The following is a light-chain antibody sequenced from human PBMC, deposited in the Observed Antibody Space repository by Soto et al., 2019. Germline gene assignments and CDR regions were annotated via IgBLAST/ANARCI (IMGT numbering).Light chain of an antibody. CDR3: QQRTDWPTIT. CDR1: RSVRTV. Sequence: EIVLTQSPATLSLSPGERATLSCGASRSVRTVLAWYQQKPGQAPRLLIYDASTRATGVPARFSGSGSGTDFTLTISNLESEDFGVYYCQQRTDWPTITFGQGTRLDIK. V-gene: IGKV3-11*01. CDR2: DAS. J-gene: IGKJ5*01.